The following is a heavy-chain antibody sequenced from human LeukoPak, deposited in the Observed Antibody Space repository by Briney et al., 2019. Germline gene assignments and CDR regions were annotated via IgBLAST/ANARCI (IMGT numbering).Heavy chain of an antibody. Sequence: GGSLRLSCAASGFTFNSYSMNWVRQAPGKGLEWVSSISTSSIYIYWADSLKGRFTISRDNARNSLYLQMNSLRAEDTAVYYCARRAGAYSHPYDYWGQGTLVTVSS. J-gene: IGHJ4*02. CDR2: ISTSSIYI. V-gene: IGHV3-21*04. D-gene: IGHD4/OR15-4a*01. CDR3: ARRAGAYSHPYDY. CDR1: GFTFNSYS.